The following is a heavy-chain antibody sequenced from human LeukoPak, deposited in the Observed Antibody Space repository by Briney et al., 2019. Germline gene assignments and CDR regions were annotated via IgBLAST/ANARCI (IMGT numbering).Heavy chain of an antibody. CDR2: IKQDGSEK. CDR3: ARAIHYYFDY. J-gene: IGHJ4*02. Sequence: HPGGSLRLSCAASGFSFDDYGMNWVRQAPGKGLEWVANIKQDGSEKYYVDSVKGRFTISRDNAKNSLYLQMNSLRAEDTAVYYCARAIHYYFDYWGQGTLVTVSS. CDR1: GFSFDDYG. V-gene: IGHV3-7*01.